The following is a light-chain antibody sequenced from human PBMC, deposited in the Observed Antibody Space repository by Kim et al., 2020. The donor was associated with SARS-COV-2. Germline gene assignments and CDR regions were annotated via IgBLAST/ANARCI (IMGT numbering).Light chain of an antibody. CDR3: SSYTSSSTLVV. J-gene: IGLJ2*01. Sequence: QSITLSCTGTSSGVGGYNYVSWYQQHPGKAPKLMIYDVSNRPSGVSNRFSGSKSGNTASLTISGLQAEDEADYYCSSYTSSSTLVVFGGGTQLTVL. CDR1: SSGVGGYNY. V-gene: IGLV2-14*03. CDR2: DVS.